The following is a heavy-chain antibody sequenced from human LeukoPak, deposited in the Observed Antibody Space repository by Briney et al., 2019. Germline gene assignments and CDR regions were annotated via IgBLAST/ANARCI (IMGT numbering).Heavy chain of an antibody. D-gene: IGHD5-24*01. Sequence: SQALSLTCAISGDGVSSNSAAWNWIRQSASRGLEWLGRTYYRSKWYNDYAVSVKSRITINPDTSKNQFSLQLNSVTPEDTAVYYCARDLFSGFSPQEMATIWFDYWGQGTLVTVSS. CDR3: ARDLFSGFSPQEMATIWFDY. J-gene: IGHJ4*02. CDR2: TYYRSKWYN. V-gene: IGHV6-1*01. CDR1: GDGVSSNSAA.